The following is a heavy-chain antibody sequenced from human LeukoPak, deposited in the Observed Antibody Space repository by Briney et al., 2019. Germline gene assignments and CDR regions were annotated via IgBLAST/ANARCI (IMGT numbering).Heavy chain of an antibody. J-gene: IGHJ5*02. D-gene: IGHD6-13*01. CDR2: ISGSGGST. Sequence: GGSLRLSCAASGFTFSSYAMSWVRQAPGKGLEWVSAISGSGGSTYYADSVKGRFTISRDNSKNTLYLQMNSLRAEDTAVYYCAKGGFQQLVRDPVSRFDPWGQGTLVTVPS. CDR1: GFTFSSYA. CDR3: AKGGFQQLVRDPVSRFDP. V-gene: IGHV3-23*01.